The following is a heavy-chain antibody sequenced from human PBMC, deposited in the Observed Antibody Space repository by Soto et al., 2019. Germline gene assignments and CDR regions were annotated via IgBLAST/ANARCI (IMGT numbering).Heavy chain of an antibody. CDR3: LCRYYSYIMDV. CDR2: IYYSGST. D-gene: IGHD3-10*02. J-gene: IGHJ6*02. CDR1: GGSVSSGSYY. V-gene: IGHV4-61*01. Sequence: SETLSLTCTVSGGSVSSGSYYWSWIRQPPGKGLEWIGYIYYSGSTSYNPSLKSRVTISGGTSKNQFSLRLSSVTAADTAVYYCLCRYYSYIMDVWGQGTTVTVSS.